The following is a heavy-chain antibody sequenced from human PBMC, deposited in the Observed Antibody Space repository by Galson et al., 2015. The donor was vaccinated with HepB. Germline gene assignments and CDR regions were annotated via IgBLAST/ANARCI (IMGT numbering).Heavy chain of an antibody. CDR2: ISVYNGNT. V-gene: IGHV1-18*04. D-gene: IGHD6-19*01. J-gene: IGHJ4*02. CDR3: VRDRPYSSGWYGVRETLFDY. CDR1: GYTFTSYG. Sequence: SVKVSCKASGYTFTSYGISWVRQAPGQGLEWMGWISVYNGNTNYAQKLQGRVTMTTDTFTSTAYMELRSLRSDDTAVYYCVRDRPYSSGWYGVRETLFDYWGQGTLVTVSS.